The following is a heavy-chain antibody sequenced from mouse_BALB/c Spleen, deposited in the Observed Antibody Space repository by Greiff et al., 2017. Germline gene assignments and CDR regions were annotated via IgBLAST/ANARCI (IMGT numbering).Heavy chain of an antibody. CDR3: ARQKYGRWFAY. J-gene: IGHJ3*01. CDR1: GYAFTNYL. CDR2: INPGSGGT. Sequence: QVQLQQSGAELVRPGTSVKVSCKASGYAFTNYLIEWVKQRPGQGLEWIGVINPGSGGTNYNEKFKGKATLTADKSSSTAYMQLSSLTSDDSAVYFCARQKYGRWFAYWGQGTLVTVSA. D-gene: IGHD2-10*02. V-gene: IGHV1-54*03.